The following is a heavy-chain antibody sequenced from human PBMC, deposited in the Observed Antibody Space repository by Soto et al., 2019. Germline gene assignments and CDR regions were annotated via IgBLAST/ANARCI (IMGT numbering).Heavy chain of an antibody. J-gene: IGHJ4*02. D-gene: IGHD3-22*01. Sequence: ASVKVSCKASGYTFTGYYMHWVRQAPGQGLEWMGWISAYNGNTNYAQKLQGRVTMTTDTSTSTAYKELRSLRSEDTAVYYFARVPTQNYYDSSGYYYDYWGQGTLVTVSS. CDR3: ARVPTQNYYDSSGYYYDY. CDR1: GYTFTGYY. V-gene: IGHV1-18*04. CDR2: ISAYNGNT.